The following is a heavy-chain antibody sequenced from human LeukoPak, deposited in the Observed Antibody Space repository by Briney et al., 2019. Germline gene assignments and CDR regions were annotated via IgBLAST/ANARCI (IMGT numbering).Heavy chain of an antibody. V-gene: IGHV3-23*01. CDR1: GFSFSNSG. D-gene: IGHD1-1*01. J-gene: IGHJ4*02. Sequence: GGSLRLSCAASGFSFSNSGMSWVRQAPAKGLEWVAGISGGGANTHYADSVKGRFTISRDNSKNTLFLQMNSLSDEDTAIYYCSKWNGYGDYWGQGTLVTVSS. CDR3: SKWNGYGDY. CDR2: ISGGGANT.